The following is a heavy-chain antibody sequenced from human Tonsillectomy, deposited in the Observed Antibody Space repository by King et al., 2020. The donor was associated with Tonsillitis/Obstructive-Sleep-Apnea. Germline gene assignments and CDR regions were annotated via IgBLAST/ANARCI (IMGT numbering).Heavy chain of an antibody. CDR1: GFSFNTYA. CDR2: ISFDGSNT. V-gene: IGHV3-30*04. Sequence: VQLVESGGGVVQPGRSLRLSCAASGFSFNTYAMHWVRQAPGKGLEWLAVISFDGSNTNSADSVKGRFTISRDNLKNTLYLQMNSLRAEDTAVYYCARGARGYSSPVDYYYGMDVWGQGTTVTVSS. J-gene: IGHJ6*02. D-gene: IGHD5-18*01. CDR3: ARGARGYSSPVDYYYGMDV.